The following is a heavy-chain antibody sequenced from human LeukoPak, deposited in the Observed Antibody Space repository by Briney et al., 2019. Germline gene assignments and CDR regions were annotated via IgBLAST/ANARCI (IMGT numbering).Heavy chain of an antibody. CDR3: AKVYSSSSRDSFDV. V-gene: IGHV4-34*01. CDR1: GGPFTGYF. J-gene: IGHJ3*01. CDR2: INHGGSI. D-gene: IGHD6-6*01. Sequence: SETLSLTCAVYGGPFTGYFWSWIRQPPGKGLEWIGEINHGGSINYNPSLKSRVTISRDTSKNQFSLNPYSVTAADTAVYYCAKVYSSSSRDSFDVWGPGTMVTVSS.